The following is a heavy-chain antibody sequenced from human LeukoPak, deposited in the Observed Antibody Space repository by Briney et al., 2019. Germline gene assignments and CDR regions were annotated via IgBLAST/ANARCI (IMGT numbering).Heavy chain of an antibody. Sequence: PGGSLRLSCAASGFTVSSNYMSWVRQAPGNGLEWVSVIYSGGSTYYADSVKGRFTISRDNSKNTLYLQMNSLRAEDTAVYYCARDPGGKYYFDYWGQGTLVTVSS. V-gene: IGHV3-53*01. CDR2: IYSGGST. CDR3: ARDPGGKYYFDY. D-gene: IGHD6-25*01. J-gene: IGHJ4*02. CDR1: GFTVSSNY.